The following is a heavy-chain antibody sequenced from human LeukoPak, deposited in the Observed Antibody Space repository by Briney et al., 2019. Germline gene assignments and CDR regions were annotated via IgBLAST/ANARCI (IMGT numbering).Heavy chain of an antibody. D-gene: IGHD5-24*01. J-gene: IGHJ4*02. CDR2: INHSGSN. Sequence: SETLSLTCAVYGGSFSGYYWSWIRQPPGKGLEWIGEINHSGSNNYNPSLKSRVTISVDTSKNQFSLKLSSVTAADTAVYYCARGVEIFYYFDYWGQGTLVTVSS. CDR1: GGSFSGYY. CDR3: ARGVEIFYYFDY. V-gene: IGHV4-34*01.